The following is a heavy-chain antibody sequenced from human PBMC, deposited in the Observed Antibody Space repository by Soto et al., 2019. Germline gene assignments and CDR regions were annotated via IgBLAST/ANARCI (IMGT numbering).Heavy chain of an antibody. J-gene: IGHJ6*02. CDR3: ARDRGGAYCGGDCYSPFYYYYYGMDV. CDR2: ISSSGSTI. CDR1: GFTFSSYE. D-gene: IGHD2-21*02. V-gene: IGHV3-48*03. Sequence: PGGSLRLSCAASGFTFSSYEMNWVRQAPGKGLEWVSYISSSGSTIYYADSVKGRFTISRDNAKNSLYLQMNSLRAEDTAVYYCARDRGGAYCGGDCYSPFYYYYYGMDVWGQGTTVTVS.